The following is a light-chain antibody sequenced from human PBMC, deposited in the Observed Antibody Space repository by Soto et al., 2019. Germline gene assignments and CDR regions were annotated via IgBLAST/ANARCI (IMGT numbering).Light chain of an antibody. J-gene: IGKJ2*01. Sequence: DIVMTQSPDSLAVSLGERATINCKSSQSVLYSSNNKNYLAWYQQKPGQPPKLLIYWASTRESGVPDRFSGSGSGTDFTLTISSLQAEDVAVYYSQQYYSTPYTFGQGTMLEIK. CDR3: QQYYSTPYT. V-gene: IGKV4-1*01. CDR2: WAS. CDR1: QSVLYSSNNKNY.